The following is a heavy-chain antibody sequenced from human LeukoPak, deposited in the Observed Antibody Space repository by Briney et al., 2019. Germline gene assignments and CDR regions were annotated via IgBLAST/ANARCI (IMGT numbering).Heavy chain of an antibody. CDR2: INPNNGGT. V-gene: IGHV1-2*02. CDR3: ARVDKQQLVRENY. Sequence: ASVKVSCKASGFTFTSYYFHWVRQAPGQGLEWVGWINPNNGGTNYAQKFQGRVTITRDTSISTAYMEMSSLRSDDTAVYYCARVDKQQLVRENYWGQGTLVTVSS. CDR1: GFTFTSYY. D-gene: IGHD6-13*01. J-gene: IGHJ4*02.